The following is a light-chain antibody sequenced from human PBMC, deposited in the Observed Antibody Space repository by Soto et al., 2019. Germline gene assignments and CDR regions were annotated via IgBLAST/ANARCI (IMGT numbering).Light chain of an antibody. Sequence: EIXLTQSPATLSLSPGERATLSCRASQSISSFLAWYQHKPGQSPRLLMYDPFNRATGVPARFSGSGSGTDFTLTISSLESEDFAVYYCQQHFNGPITFGQGTRLEIK. J-gene: IGKJ5*01. CDR3: QQHFNGPIT. CDR2: DPF. V-gene: IGKV3-11*01. CDR1: QSISSF.